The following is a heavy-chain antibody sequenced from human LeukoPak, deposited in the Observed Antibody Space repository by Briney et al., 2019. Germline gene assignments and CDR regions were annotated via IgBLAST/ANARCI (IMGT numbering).Heavy chain of an antibody. CDR3: ARDTAVAGTKDY. Sequence: GSLRLSCAASGFTFSSYNMNWVRQAPGKGLEWVAVIWYDGSNKYYADSVKGRFTISRDNSKNTLYLQMNSLRAEDTAVYYCARDTAVAGTKDYWGQGTLVTVSS. CDR2: IWYDGSNK. V-gene: IGHV3-33*08. J-gene: IGHJ4*02. CDR1: GFTFSSYN. D-gene: IGHD6-19*01.